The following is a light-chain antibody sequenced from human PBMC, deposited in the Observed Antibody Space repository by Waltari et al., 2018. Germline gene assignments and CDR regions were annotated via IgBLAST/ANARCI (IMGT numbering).Light chain of an antibody. CDR2: WAS. CDR1: QSVLYSSNNKNY. Sequence: DIVMTQSPEYLAVSLGERATVNCKSSQSVLYSSNNKNYLAWYQLKPGQPPKLLIYWASTRESGVPDRFSGSGSGTDFTLTISSLQAEDVAVYYCQQYYGTPITFGQGTRLEI. V-gene: IGKV4-1*01. CDR3: QQYYGTPIT. J-gene: IGKJ5*01.